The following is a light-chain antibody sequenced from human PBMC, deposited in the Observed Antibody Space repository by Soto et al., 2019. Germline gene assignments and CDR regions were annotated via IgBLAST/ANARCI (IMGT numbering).Light chain of an antibody. CDR3: QQDGSLLT. CDR2: GAS. V-gene: IGKV3-20*01. J-gene: IGKJ4*01. CDR1: QSVSSRY. Sequence: EIVLTQSPGTLSLSPGERATLSCRASQSVSSRYLAWYQQKPGQAPRLLIYGASSRATGIPDMFSGSGSGTDFTLTSSRLEPEAFAVYYCQQDGSLLTFGGGTKVEIK.